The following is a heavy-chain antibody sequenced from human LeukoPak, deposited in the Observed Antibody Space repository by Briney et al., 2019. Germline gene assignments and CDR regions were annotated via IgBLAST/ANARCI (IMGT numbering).Heavy chain of an antibody. J-gene: IGHJ3*02. CDR1: GGSISGYY. Sequence: SETLPLTCTVSGGSISGYYWSWIRQPPGKGLEWVGHISYTGSTNYNPSLKSRVTISVDTSKNQFSLKLTSVTATDTAVYYCARDVRTTEAFEIWGHGTMVTVSS. D-gene: IGHD1-14*01. CDR3: ARDVRTTEAFEI. V-gene: IGHV4-59*01. CDR2: ISYTGST.